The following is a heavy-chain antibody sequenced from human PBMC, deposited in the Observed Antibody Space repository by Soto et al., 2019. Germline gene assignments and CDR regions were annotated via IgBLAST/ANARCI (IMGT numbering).Heavy chain of an antibody. CDR2: IYYSGST. D-gene: IGHD2-15*01. CDR3: ARDRRGYWSGGSCYGSSAFDI. J-gene: IGHJ3*02. V-gene: IGHV4-31*03. CDR1: GGSISSGGYY. Sequence: QVQLQESGPGLVKPSQTLSLTCTVSGGSISSGGYYWSWIRQHPGKGLEWIGYIYYSGSTYYNPSLKSRVTISVDTFKNQFALKLSFVTAADTAVYYCARDRRGYWSGGSCYGSSAFDIWGQGTMVTVSS.